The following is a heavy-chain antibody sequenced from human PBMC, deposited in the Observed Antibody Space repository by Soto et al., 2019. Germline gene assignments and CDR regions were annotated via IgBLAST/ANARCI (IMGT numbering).Heavy chain of an antibody. Sequence: DVQLVESGGGLVQPGRSLRLSCAASGFTFDDYAMHWVRQAPGKGLAWVSGISWNSGSIGYADSVKGRFTISRDNAKNSLYLQMNSLRAEDTALYYCAKDTPSDDAFDIWGQGTMVTVSS. CDR1: GFTFDDYA. CDR3: AKDTPSDDAFDI. CDR2: ISWNSGSI. J-gene: IGHJ3*02. V-gene: IGHV3-9*01.